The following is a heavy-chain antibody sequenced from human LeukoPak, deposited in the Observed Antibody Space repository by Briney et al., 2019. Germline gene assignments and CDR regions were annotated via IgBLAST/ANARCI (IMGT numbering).Heavy chain of an antibody. CDR1: RCSISAQY. V-gene: IGHV4-59*08. Sequence: SETLALNCSVARCSISAQYWLSIHQPPGPGLEQTGYISYSGSTNYNPSLKSRVTISVDTSKSQFSLKLSSMTAADTAVYYCARLSCAGVSCFDYWGQGALVTVSS. D-gene: IGHD2-21*01. CDR3: ARLSCAGVSCFDY. CDR2: ISYSGST. J-gene: IGHJ4*02.